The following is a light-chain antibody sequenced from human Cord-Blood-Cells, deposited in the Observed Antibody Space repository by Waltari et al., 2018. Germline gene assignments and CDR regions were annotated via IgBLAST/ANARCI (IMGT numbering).Light chain of an antibody. CDR1: RSDVGSYNL. CDR3: CSYAGSSTVV. J-gene: IGLJ2*01. CDR2: EGS. V-gene: IGLV2-23*01. Sequence: QSALTQPASVSGSPGQSITISCTGTRSDVGSYNLVSWYQQQPGKAPKLMIYEGSKRPSGVSNRFSGSKSGKTASLTISGLQAEDEADYYCCSYAGSSTVVFGGGTKLTVL.